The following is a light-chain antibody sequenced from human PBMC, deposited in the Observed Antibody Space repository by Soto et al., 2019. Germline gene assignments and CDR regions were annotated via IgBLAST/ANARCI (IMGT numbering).Light chain of an antibody. V-gene: IGLV2-14*03. CDR1: SSDVGGYNY. J-gene: IGLJ1*01. Sequence: QSELTQPASVSGSPGQSSTISCTGTSSDVGGYNYVSWYQHHPGKAPKLLIYDVSNRPSGISNRFSGSKSDNTASLTISGLQPEDEADYYCSSYTTSNTRQIVFGTGTKVTVL. CDR3: SSYTTSNTRQIV. CDR2: DVS.